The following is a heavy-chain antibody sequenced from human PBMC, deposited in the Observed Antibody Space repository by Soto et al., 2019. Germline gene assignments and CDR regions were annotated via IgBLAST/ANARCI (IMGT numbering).Heavy chain of an antibody. Sequence: GGSLRLTCAASGFTFSSYGMHWVRQAPGKGLEWVAVISYDGSNKYYADSVKGRFTISRDNSKNTLYLQMNSLRAEDTAVYYCAKDGSSGWLENIDYWGQGTLVTVSS. CDR1: GFTFSSYG. V-gene: IGHV3-30*18. CDR2: ISYDGSNK. CDR3: AKDGSSGWLENIDY. J-gene: IGHJ4*02. D-gene: IGHD6-19*01.